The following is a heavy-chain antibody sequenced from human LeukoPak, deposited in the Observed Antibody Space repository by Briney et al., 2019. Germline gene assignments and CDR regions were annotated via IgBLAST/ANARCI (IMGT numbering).Heavy chain of an antibody. CDR3: ARQCNDRYGYNFACEFDY. D-gene: IGHD5-24*01. J-gene: IGHJ4*02. CDR1: GGSISSSSYY. V-gene: IGHV4-39*01. CDR2: IYYSGST. Sequence: PSETLSLTCTVSGGSISSSSYYWGWIRQPPGKGLEWIGSIYYSGSTYYNPSLKSRVTISVDTSKNQFSLKLSSVTAADTAVYYCARQCNDRYGYNFACEFDYWGQGTLVTVSS.